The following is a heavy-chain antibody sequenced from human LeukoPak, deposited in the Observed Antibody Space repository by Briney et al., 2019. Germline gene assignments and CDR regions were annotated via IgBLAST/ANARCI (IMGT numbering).Heavy chain of an antibody. CDR1: GFTFSSYW. Sequence: GGSLRLSCAASGFTFSSYWMHWVRQAPGKGLVWVSRINSDGSSTSYADSVKGRFTISRDNAKNSLYLQMNSLRAEDTALYYCGKDIYYDTSGYSLDYWGQGTLVTVSS. J-gene: IGHJ4*02. CDR2: INSDGSST. D-gene: IGHD3-22*01. V-gene: IGHV3-74*01. CDR3: GKDIYYDTSGYSLDY.